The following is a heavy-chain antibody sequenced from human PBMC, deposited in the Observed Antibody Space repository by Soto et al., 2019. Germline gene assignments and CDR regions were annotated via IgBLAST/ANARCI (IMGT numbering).Heavy chain of an antibody. D-gene: IGHD2-2*01. V-gene: IGHV4-39*01. CDR3: ARAGGIVVPAATFSSYYYGTDV. J-gene: IGHJ6*02. CDR1: GGSISSSSYY. Sequence: PSETLSLTCTVSGGSISSSSYYWGWIRQPPGKGLEWIGSIYYSGSTYYNPSLKSRVTISVDTSKNQFSLKLSSVTAADTAVYYCARAGGIVVPAATFSSYYYGTDVWGQGTTVTVSS. CDR2: IYYSGST.